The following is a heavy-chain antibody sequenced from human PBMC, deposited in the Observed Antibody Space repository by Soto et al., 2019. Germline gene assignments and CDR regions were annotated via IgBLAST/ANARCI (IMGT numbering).Heavy chain of an antibody. CDR1: AFSLTSCS. V-gene: IGHV3-23*01. CDR3: VRDGGRWAPGGY. Sequence: GGSLRLSCVTSAFSLTSCSMSWVRQTPGKGLEWVSALSRSGGATYYADSVKGRFTISRDNPKNTLYLQMNSLRIEDTAMYYCVRDGGRWAPGGYWGQGTLVTVSS. D-gene: IGHD1-26*01. CDR2: LSRSGGAT. J-gene: IGHJ4*02.